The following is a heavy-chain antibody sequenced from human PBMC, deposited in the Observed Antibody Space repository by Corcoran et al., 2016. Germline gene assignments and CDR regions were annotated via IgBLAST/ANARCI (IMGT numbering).Heavy chain of an antibody. V-gene: IGHV3-30*18. CDR2: ISYDGSNK. J-gene: IGHJ6*02. CDR3: AKGLLWFGERGVYYYYGMDV. CDR1: GFTFSSYG. Sequence: QVQLVESGGGVVQPGRSLRLSCAASGFTFSSYGMHWVRQAPGKGLEWVAVISYDGSNKYYADSVKGRFTISRDNSKNTLYLQMNSLRAADTAVYYCAKGLLWFGERGVYYYYGMDVWGQGTTVTVSS. D-gene: IGHD3-10*01.